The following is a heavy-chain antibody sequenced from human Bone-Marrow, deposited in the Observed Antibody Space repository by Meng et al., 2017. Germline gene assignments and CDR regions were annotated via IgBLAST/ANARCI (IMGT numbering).Heavy chain of an antibody. V-gene: IGHV3-53*02. D-gene: IGHD3-10*01. CDR1: GFSVSSSY. Sequence: VSLVETGGALIQPGGSLGLSCAASGFSVSSSYMSWVRQAPGKGPEWVSVIYSGGTTYYADSVKGRFTISRDNSRNTLYLQVNSLRAEDTAVYYCARVLRGWGYFDYWGQGTLVTVSS. CDR2: IYSGGTT. J-gene: IGHJ4*02. CDR3: ARVLRGWGYFDY.